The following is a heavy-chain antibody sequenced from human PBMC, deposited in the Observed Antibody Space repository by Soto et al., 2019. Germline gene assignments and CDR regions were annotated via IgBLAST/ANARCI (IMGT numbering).Heavy chain of an antibody. CDR1: GGSISSSSYY. V-gene: IGHV4-39*01. Sequence: SETLSLTCTVSGGSISSSSYYWGWIRQPPGKGLEWIGSIYYSGSTYYNPSLKSRVTISVDTSKNQFSLKLSSVTAADTAVYYCASSKARGYSSAFDFWGQGSLVTVSS. CDR2: IYYSGST. D-gene: IGHD6-13*01. CDR3: ASSKARGYSSAFDF. J-gene: IGHJ3*01.